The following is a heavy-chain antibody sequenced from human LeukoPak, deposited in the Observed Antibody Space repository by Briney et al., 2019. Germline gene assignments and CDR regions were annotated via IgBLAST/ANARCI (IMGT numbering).Heavy chain of an antibody. Sequence: SETLSLTCTVSGGSISSSSYYWGWIRQPPGKGLEWIGSIYYSGSTYYNPSLKSRVTISVDTSKNQFSLKLSSVTAADTAVYYCARAQAGGSMITFGGVIVLLGASDIWGQGTMVTVSS. J-gene: IGHJ3*02. D-gene: IGHD3-16*02. CDR3: ARAQAGGSMITFGGVIVLLGASDI. CDR1: GGSISSSSYY. V-gene: IGHV4-39*07. CDR2: IYYSGST.